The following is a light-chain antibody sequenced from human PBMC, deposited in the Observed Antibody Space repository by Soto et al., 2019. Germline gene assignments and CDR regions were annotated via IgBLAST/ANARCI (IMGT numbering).Light chain of an antibody. Sequence: DIQMTQSPSTLSASVQDRVTITCRANQSISAWLAWYQQKPGKAPKLLMYDASTLESGVPSRFSGRGSGTEFTLIITSLQPDDFATYYCQQYHTYPCTFGQGTKVEI. J-gene: IGKJ1*01. CDR2: DAS. V-gene: IGKV1-5*01. CDR1: QSISAW. CDR3: QQYHTYPCT.